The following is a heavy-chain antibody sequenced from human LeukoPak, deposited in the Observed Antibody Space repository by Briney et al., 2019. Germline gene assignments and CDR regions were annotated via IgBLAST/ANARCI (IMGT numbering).Heavy chain of an antibody. CDR2: INIYNGNT. J-gene: IGHJ4*02. CDR3: ARGADGYNSMGFDH. V-gene: IGHV1-18*01. D-gene: IGHD5-24*01. CDR1: GYTFTRYN. Sequence: ASVKVSCKASGYTFTRYNISWVRQAPGQGLEWMAWINIYNGNTSYAQNLQGRVTVTTDTSTSTAYMELRSLRSDDTAVYYCARGADGYNSMGFDHWGQGTQVTVSS.